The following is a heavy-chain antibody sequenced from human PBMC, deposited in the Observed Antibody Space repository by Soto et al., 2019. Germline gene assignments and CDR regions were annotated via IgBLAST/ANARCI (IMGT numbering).Heavy chain of an antibody. CDR1: GYSVSSSDYY. D-gene: IGHD2-15*01. J-gene: IGHJ6*02. V-gene: IGHV4-39*01. CDR3: APLSVSLSGPYGIQV. CDR2: MFYSGLT. Sequence: SETLSLTCSVSGYSVSSSDYYWAWIRQPPGKGLEWIGSMFYSGLTYYNPSLKSRVTLSVDTSKNQFSVRLNSVTDADTAVYYCAPLSVSLSGPYGIQVWGHGTTVT.